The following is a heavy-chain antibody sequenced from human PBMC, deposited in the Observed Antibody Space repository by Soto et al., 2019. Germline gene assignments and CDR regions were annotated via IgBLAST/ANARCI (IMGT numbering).Heavy chain of an antibody. CDR3: AKDIALVRGVIMDMDV. D-gene: IGHD3-10*01. CDR1: GFTFSSYA. J-gene: IGHJ6*02. Sequence: EVQVLESGGGLVQPGGSLRLSCAASGFTFSSYAMSWVRQAPGKGLECVSGISGTGGSTYYADSVKCRFTISRDNSKNTLDLQMNSVRGEDTAVYYCAKDIALVRGVIMDMDVWGQGTTVTVAS. V-gene: IGHV3-23*01. CDR2: ISGTGGST.